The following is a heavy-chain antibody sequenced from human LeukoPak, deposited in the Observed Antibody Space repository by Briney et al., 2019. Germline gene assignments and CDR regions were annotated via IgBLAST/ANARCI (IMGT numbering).Heavy chain of an antibody. V-gene: IGHV3-7*01. J-gene: IGHJ5*02. CDR1: GFTFSNYW. Sequence: PGGSLRLSCAASGFTFSNYWMSWVRQAPGKGLEWVANIKQDGSERYYVDSVRGRFTISRDNAKNSLYLQMNSLRAEDTAVYYCARASGSTWWGRDNWFDPWGQGTLVTVSS. CDR2: IKQDGSER. D-gene: IGHD6-13*01. CDR3: ARASGSTWWGRDNWFDP.